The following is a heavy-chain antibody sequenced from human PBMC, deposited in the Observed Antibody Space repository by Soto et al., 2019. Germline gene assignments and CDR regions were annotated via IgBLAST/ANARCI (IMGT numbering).Heavy chain of an antibody. CDR3: ANGSCFGADCYPNPYFDF. D-gene: IGHD2-21*02. CDR1: WFSLSTTEEG. CDR2: IYWDDDT. V-gene: IGHV2-5*02. J-gene: IGHJ4*02. Sequence: QITLKESGPTLVKPTQTLTLTCTFSWFSLSTTEEGVGWIRQPPGKVPEWLALIYWDDDTRYSPCLKSRLTSTKDTSKTQVFLTVTNVDPVDTATYYCANGSCFGADCYPNPYFDFWVQGILVTVSA.